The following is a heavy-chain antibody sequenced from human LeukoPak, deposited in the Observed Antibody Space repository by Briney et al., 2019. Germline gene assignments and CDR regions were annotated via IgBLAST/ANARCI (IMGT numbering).Heavy chain of an antibody. CDR3: SLGSGYELGFFDY. CDR2: IYYSGST. CDR1: GGSISSYY. D-gene: IGHD5-12*01. J-gene: IGHJ4*02. Sequence: SETLSLTCTVSGGSISSYYWSWIRQPPGKGLEWIGCIYYSGSTNYNPSLKSRVTISVGTSKNQFSLKLSSVTAADTAVYYCSLGSGYELGFFDYWGQGTLVTVSS. V-gene: IGHV4-59*08.